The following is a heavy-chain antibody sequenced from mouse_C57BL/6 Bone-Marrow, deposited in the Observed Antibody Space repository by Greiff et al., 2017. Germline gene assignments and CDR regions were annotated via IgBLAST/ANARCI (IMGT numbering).Heavy chain of an antibody. CDR1: GYTFTSYW. CDR3: ARGGDDYAWFAY. CDR2: IYPSDSET. D-gene: IGHD2-4*01. J-gene: IGHJ3*01. Sequence: QVQLQQPGAELVRPGSSVKLSCKASGYTFTSYWMDWVKQRPGQGLEWIGNIYPSDSETHYNQKFKDKATLTVDKSSSTAYMQLSSLTSEDSAVYYCARGGDDYAWFAYWGQGTLVTVSA. V-gene: IGHV1-61*01.